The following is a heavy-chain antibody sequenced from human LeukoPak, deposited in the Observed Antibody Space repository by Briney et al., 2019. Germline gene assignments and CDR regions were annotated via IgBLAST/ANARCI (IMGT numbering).Heavy chain of an antibody. CDR1: GGSISSGGYY. J-gene: IGHJ4*02. CDR3: ASDVPQYYFDY. V-gene: IGHV4-30-2*01. CDR2: IYHSGST. Sequence: SQTLSLTCTVSGGSISSGGYYWSWIRQPPGKGLEWIGYIYHSGSTYYNPSLKSRVTISVDRSKNQFSLKLSSVTAADTAVYYCASDVPQYYFDYWGQGTLVTVSS.